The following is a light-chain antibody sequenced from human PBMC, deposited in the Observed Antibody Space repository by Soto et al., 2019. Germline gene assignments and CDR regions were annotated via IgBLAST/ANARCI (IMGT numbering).Light chain of an antibody. CDR2: GAS. V-gene: IGKV3-15*01. Sequence: EIVMTQSPATLSVSPGERATLSCRASQSVSSKLAWYQQKPGQAPRLLIYGASTRATGIPARFSGSGSGTEFTLTISSLQSEDFAVYYCQHYNIWPPHTFGQGTKLEIK. CDR3: QHYNIWPPHT. CDR1: QSVSSK. J-gene: IGKJ2*01.